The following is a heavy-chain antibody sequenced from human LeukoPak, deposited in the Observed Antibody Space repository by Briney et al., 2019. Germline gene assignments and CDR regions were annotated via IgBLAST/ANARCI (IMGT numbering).Heavy chain of an antibody. J-gene: IGHJ4*02. CDR3: ARSDTAMVTFDY. CDR2: IYSGGST. Sequence: PGGSLRLSCAASGFTVSSNYMSWVRQAPGKGLEWVSVIYSGGSTYYADSVKGRFTISRDSSKNTLYLQMNSLRAEDTAVYYCARSDTAMVTFDYWGQGTLVTVSS. CDR1: GFTVSSNY. V-gene: IGHV3-66*01. D-gene: IGHD5-18*01.